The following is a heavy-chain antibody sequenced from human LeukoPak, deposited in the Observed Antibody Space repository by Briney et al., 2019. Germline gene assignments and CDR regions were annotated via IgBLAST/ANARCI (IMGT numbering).Heavy chain of an antibody. J-gene: IGHJ4*02. V-gene: IGHV4-59*01. CDR3: ARGSHYDSSGYPNVDY. D-gene: IGHD3-22*01. Sequence: SETLSLTCTVSGGSISSYYWSWIRQPPGKGLEWIGYIYYSGSTNYNPSLKSRVTISVDTSKNQFSLKLSSVTAADTAVYYCARGSHYDSSGYPNVDYWGQGTLVTVSS. CDR2: IYYSGST. CDR1: GGSISSYY.